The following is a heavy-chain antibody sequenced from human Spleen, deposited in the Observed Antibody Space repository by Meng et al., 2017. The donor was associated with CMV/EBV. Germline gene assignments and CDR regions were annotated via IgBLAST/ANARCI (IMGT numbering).Heavy chain of an antibody. J-gene: IGHJ1*01. V-gene: IGHV1-46*01. CDR3: ARDKVPAGFFFFQY. D-gene: IGHD3-10*01. CDR1: GYSFTSQY. CDR2: INPSGGAP. Sequence: NASGYSFTSQYMHWVRQAPGQGLEWMGVINPSGGAPDYAQKFQGRVTMTSDTSTSTVYMDLSSLRSEDTAVYYCARDKVPAGFFFFQYWGQGTLVTVSS.